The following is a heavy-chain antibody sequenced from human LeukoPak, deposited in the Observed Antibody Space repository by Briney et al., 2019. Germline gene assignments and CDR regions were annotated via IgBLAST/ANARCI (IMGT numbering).Heavy chain of an antibody. D-gene: IGHD2-2*01. CDR2: IHPNSGGT. CDR1: LYTFTYFY. V-gene: IGHV1-2*02. CDR3: ARDGGDYCSCTRCNMNWFAL. J-gene: IGHJ5*02. Sequence: GASVKVSCKTSLYTFTYFYIHWVRQAPGQGLEWMGWIHPNSGGTNYAQKFEGRVTMTRDTSISTAYMELTRLRSDDTAVYYCARDGGDYCSCTRCNMNWFALWGQGTLVTVSS.